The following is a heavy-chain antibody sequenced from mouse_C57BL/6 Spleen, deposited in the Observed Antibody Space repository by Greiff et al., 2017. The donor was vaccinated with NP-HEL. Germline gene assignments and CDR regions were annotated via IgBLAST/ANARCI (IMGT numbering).Heavy chain of an antibody. D-gene: IGHD1-1*01. J-gene: IGHJ2*01. CDR2: IDPSDSYT. Sequence: QVQLQQPGAELVRPGTSVKLSCKASGYTFTSYWMHWVKQRPGQGLEWIGVIDPSDSYTYYNQKFKGKATLTVDTSSSTAYMQLSSLTSEDSAVHYCARWGYGSSPYYFDYWGQGTTLTVSS. CDR3: ARWGYGSSPYYFDY. CDR1: GYTFTSYW. V-gene: IGHV1-59*01.